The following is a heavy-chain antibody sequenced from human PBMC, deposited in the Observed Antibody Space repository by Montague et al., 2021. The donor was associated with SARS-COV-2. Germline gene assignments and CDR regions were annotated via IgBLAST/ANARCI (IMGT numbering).Heavy chain of an antibody. D-gene: IGHD2-21*01. J-gene: IGHJ5*02. CDR3: ARDHSS. CDR2: YAGNN. V-gene: IGHV4-30-4*01. Sequence: YAGNNYYNPSLKSRVTISVDTSKNQFSLKLRSVTAADTAVFYCARDHSSWGQGTLVTVSS.